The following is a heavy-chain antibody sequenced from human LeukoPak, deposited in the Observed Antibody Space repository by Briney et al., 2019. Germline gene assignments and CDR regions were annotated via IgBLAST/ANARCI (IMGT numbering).Heavy chain of an antibody. CDR2: IYYSGST. Sequence: PSETLSLTCTVSGGSISSSSYYWGWIRQPPGKGLEWIGSIYYSGSTYYNPSLKSRVTISVDTSKNRFSLKLSSVTAADTAVYYCARVEMRGPSSSWYERVLRAPFDYWGQGTLVTVSS. CDR1: GGSISSSSYY. V-gene: IGHV4-39*07. J-gene: IGHJ4*02. D-gene: IGHD6-13*01. CDR3: ARVEMRGPSSSWYERVLRAPFDY.